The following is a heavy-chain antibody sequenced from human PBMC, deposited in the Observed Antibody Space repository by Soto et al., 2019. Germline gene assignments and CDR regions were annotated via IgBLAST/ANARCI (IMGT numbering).Heavy chain of an antibody. D-gene: IGHD3-22*01. CDR2: IIPIFGTA. CDR3: AREHDSSGHYYYYYYGMDV. J-gene: IGHJ6*02. Sequence: GASVKVSCKASGGTFSSYAISWVRQAPGQGLEWMGGIIPIFGTANYAQKFQGRVTITADESTSTAYMELSSLRSEDTAVYYCAREHDSSGHYYYYYYGMDVWGQGTTVTVSS. CDR1: GGTFSSYA. V-gene: IGHV1-69*13.